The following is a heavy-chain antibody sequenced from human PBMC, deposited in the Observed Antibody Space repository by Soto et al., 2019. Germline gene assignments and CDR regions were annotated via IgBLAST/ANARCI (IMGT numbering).Heavy chain of an antibody. V-gene: IGHV1-46*01. CDR3: ARVAYCGGDCYSGWYFDL. J-gene: IGHJ2*01. CDR2: INPSGGST. CDR1: GYTFTSYY. D-gene: IGHD2-21*02. Sequence: QVQLVQSGAEVKKPGASVKVSCKASGYTFTSYYMHWVRQAPGQGLEWMGIINPSGGSTSYAQKCRGRVTMTRETSTSTVYMELSSLRSEDTAVYYCARVAYCGGDCYSGWYFDLWGRGTLVTVSS.